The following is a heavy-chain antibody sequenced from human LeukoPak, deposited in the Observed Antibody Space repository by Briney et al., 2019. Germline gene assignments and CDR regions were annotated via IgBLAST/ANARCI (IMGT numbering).Heavy chain of an antibody. J-gene: IGHJ4*02. CDR2: ISSSGRTI. Sequence: PGGSLRLSCAASGFTFSSYSMNWVRQAPGKGLEWVSYISSSGRTIYYADSVKGRFTISRDNAKNSLSLQMSSLRDEDTAVYYCARVEGYDSSGYYGDWGQGTLATVSS. CDR1: GFTFSSYS. CDR3: ARVEGYDSSGYYGD. V-gene: IGHV3-48*02. D-gene: IGHD3-22*01.